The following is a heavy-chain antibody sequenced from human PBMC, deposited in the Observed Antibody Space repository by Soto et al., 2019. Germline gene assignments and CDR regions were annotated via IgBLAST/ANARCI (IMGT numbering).Heavy chain of an antibody. CDR2: ISYDGSNK. D-gene: IGHD6-13*01. V-gene: IGHV3-30*18. CDR3: GKDGGGWGSSWEPNTAKGNYYYYYGMDV. CDR1: GFTFSSYG. Sequence: QVQLVESGGGVVQPGRSLRLSCAASGFTFSSYGMHWVRQAPGKGLEWVAVISYDGSNKYYADSVKGRFTISRDNSKNTLYLQMNSLRAEDTAVYYCGKDGGGWGSSWEPNTAKGNYYYYYGMDVWGQGTTVTVSS. J-gene: IGHJ6*02.